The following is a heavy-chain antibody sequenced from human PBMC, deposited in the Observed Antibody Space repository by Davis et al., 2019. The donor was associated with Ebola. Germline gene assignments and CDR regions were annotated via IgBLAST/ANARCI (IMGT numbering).Heavy chain of an antibody. CDR2: IWYDGSNK. CDR1: GFTFSSYG. J-gene: IGHJ4*02. V-gene: IGHV3-33*03. D-gene: IGHD3-16*01. CDR3: AQGGYDVMWPYDY. Sequence: PGGSLRLSCAASGFTFSSYGMHWVRQAPGKGLEWVAVIWYDGSNKYYADSVKGRFTISRDDAENSLYLQMNSLRVEDTGVYFCAQGGYDVMWPYDYWGQGSLVTVSS.